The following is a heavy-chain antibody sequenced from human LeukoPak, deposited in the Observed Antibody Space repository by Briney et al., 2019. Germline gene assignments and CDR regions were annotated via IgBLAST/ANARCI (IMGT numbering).Heavy chain of an antibody. D-gene: IGHD5-12*01. CDR3: AKGGYSGYDYFDY. V-gene: IGHV3-23*01. CDR1: GFTFSSYA. J-gene: IGHJ4*02. Sequence: GGSLRLSCAASGFTFSSYAMSWVRQAPGKGLEWVSAISGSGGSTYYAHSVKGRFTISRDNSKNTLYLQMNSLRAEDTAVYYCAKGGYSGYDYFDYWGQGTLVTVSS. CDR2: ISGSGGST.